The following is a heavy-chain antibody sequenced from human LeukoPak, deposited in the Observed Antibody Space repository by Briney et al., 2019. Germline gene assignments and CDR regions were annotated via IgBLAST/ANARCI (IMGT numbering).Heavy chain of an antibody. Sequence: GGSLRLSCAASGFTFSSYAMSWVRQAPGKGLEWVSAISGSGGSTYYADSVKGRFTISRDNSKNTLYLQMNSLRAEDTAVYYCTKDLDDNNGGFWGQGALVTVSS. J-gene: IGHJ4*02. CDR3: TKDLDDNNGGF. D-gene: IGHD3/OR15-3a*01. CDR2: ISGSGGST. V-gene: IGHV3-23*01. CDR1: GFTFSSYA.